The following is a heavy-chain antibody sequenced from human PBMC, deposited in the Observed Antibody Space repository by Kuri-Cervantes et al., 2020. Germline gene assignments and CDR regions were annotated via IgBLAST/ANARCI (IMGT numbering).Heavy chain of an antibody. CDR1: GFTFSSYA. CDR3: ARDTLLWFRELLYDY. CDR2: ISGSGGST. V-gene: IGHV3-23*01. D-gene: IGHD3-10*01. J-gene: IGHJ4*02. Sequence: GESLKISCAASGFTFSSYAMSWVRQAPGKGLEWVSAISGSGGSTYYADSVKGRFTISRDNSKNTLYPQMNSLRAEDTAVYYCARDTLLWFRELLYDYWGQGTLVTVSS.